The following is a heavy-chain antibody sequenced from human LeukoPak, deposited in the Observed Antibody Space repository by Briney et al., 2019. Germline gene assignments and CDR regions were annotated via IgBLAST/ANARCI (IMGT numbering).Heavy chain of an antibody. CDR2: IYHSGST. CDR1: GYSISSGYH. CDR3: ARKIVLMVYVGHWYFDL. D-gene: IGHD2-8*01. V-gene: IGHV4-38-2*02. J-gene: IGHJ2*01. Sequence: PSETLSLTCTVSGYSISSGYHWGWIRQPPGKGLEWIGSIYHSGSTYYNPSLKSRVTISVDTSKNQFSLKLRSVTAADTAVYYCARKIVLMVYVGHWYFDLWGRGTLVTVSS.